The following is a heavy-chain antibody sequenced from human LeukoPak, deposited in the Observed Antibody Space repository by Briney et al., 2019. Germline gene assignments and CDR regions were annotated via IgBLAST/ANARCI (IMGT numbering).Heavy chain of an antibody. CDR3: ARGGGLDV. Sequence: GGSLRLSCAASGFPFSSYSMTWVRQAPGKGLEWVASINHNGNVNYYVDSVKGRFTISRDNAKNSLYLQMSNLRAEDTAVYFCARGGGLDVWGQGATVTVSS. D-gene: IGHD3-16*01. V-gene: IGHV3-7*03. J-gene: IGHJ6*02. CDR2: INHNGNVN. CDR1: GFPFSSYS.